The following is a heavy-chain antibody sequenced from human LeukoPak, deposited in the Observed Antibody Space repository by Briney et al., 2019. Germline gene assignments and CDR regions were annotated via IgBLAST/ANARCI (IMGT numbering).Heavy chain of an antibody. CDR3: ARDYSGSSTGYNWFDP. CDR2: IYYSGST. Sequence: SETLSLTCTVSGGSISSYYWSWIRQPPGKGLEWIGYIYYSGSTNYNPFLKSRVTISVDTSKNQFSLRLSSVTAADTAVYYCARDYSGSSTGYNWFDPWGQGTLVTVSS. D-gene: IGHD1-26*01. V-gene: IGHV4-59*01. CDR1: GGSISSYY. J-gene: IGHJ5*02.